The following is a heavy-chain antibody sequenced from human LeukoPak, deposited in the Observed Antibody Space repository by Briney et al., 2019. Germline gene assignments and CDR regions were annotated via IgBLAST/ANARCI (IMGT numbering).Heavy chain of an antibody. Sequence: PGGSLRLSCAASGFTFSSYGMHWVRQAPGKELEWVAVIWYDGSNKYYADSVKGRFTISRDNSKNTLYLQMNSLRAEDTAVYYCARDRCYDILTGSPLGWFDPWGQGALVTVSS. CDR1: GFTFSSYG. V-gene: IGHV3-33*01. CDR2: IWYDGSNK. D-gene: IGHD3-9*01. J-gene: IGHJ5*02. CDR3: ARDRCYDILTGSPLGWFDP.